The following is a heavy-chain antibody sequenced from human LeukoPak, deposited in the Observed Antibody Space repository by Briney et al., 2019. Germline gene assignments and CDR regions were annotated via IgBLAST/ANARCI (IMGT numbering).Heavy chain of an antibody. CDR2: IYSGGST. Sequence: PGGSLRLSCAASGFSVSSNCMSWVRQAPGKGLEWVSVIYSGGSTYYADSVKGRFTISRDNSKNTLYLQMNSLRAEDTAVYYCARVRDYDYATRYYFVYWGQGTLVTVSS. CDR3: ARVRDYDYATRYYFVY. D-gene: IGHD4-17*01. V-gene: IGHV3-53*01. CDR1: GFSVSSNC. J-gene: IGHJ4*02.